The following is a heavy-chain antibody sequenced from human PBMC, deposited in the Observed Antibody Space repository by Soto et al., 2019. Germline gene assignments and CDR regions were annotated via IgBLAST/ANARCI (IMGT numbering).Heavy chain of an antibody. D-gene: IGHD4-4*01. V-gene: IGHV3-48*03. CDR1: GFTFSRYE. Sequence: GGSLRLSCAVSGFTFSRYEMNWVRQAPGKGLEWVSYIGTSGKTIYYADSVRGRFTISRDNAKNSLYLQMNSLRAEDTAVYYCARDPAIYSGNFDYGLDVWGQGTTVTVSS. J-gene: IGHJ6*02. CDR2: IGTSGKTI. CDR3: ARDPAIYSGNFDYGLDV.